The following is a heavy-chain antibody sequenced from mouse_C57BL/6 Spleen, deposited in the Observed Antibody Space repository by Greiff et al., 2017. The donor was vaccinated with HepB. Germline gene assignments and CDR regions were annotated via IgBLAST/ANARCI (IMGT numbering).Heavy chain of an antibody. J-gene: IGHJ4*01. V-gene: IGHV1-53*01. Sequence: QVQLQQPGTELVKPGASVKLSCKASGYTFTSYWMHWVKQRPGQGLEWIGNINPSNGGTNYNEKFKSKATLTVDKSSSTAYMQLSSLTSEDSAVYYCARGSYDGYYPYAMDYWGQGTSVTVSS. CDR2: INPSNGGT. CDR1: GYTFTSYW. CDR3: ARGSYDGYYPYAMDY. D-gene: IGHD2-3*01.